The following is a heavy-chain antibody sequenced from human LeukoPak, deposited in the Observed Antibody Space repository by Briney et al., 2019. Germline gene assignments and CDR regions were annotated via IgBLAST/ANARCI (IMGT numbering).Heavy chain of an antibody. D-gene: IGHD4-23*01. Sequence: PSETLSLTCTVSGGSLSLYYWSWIRQPPGKGLEWIGYIYYSGSTNYNPSLKSRVTISVDTSKNQFSLKLSSVTAADTAVYYCARGWMRLPGDYGGPLGAFDIWGQGTMVTVSS. J-gene: IGHJ3*02. CDR3: ARGWMRLPGDYGGPLGAFDI. CDR2: IYYSGST. V-gene: IGHV4-59*01. CDR1: GGSLSLYY.